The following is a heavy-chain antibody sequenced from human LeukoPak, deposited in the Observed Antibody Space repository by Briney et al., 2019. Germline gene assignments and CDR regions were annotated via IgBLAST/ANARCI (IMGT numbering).Heavy chain of an antibody. V-gene: IGHV4-34*01. J-gene: IGHJ6*02. CDR1: GGSFSGYY. CDR2: INHSGST. CDR3: ARDFFGQQLAFYYNYGMDV. D-gene: IGHD6-13*01. Sequence: SETLSLTCAVYGGSFSGYYWSWIRQPPGKGLEWIGEINHSGSTNYNPSLKSRVTISVDTSKNQFSLKLSSVTAADTAVYYCARDFFGQQLAFYYNYGMDVWGQGTTVTVSS.